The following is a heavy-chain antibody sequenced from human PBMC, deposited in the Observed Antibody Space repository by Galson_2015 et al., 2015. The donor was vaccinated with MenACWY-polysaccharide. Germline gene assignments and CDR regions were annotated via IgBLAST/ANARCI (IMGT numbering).Heavy chain of an antibody. D-gene: IGHD6-19*01. J-gene: IGHJ1*01. V-gene: IGHV1-18*01. CDR2: ICAYNGNH. CDR1: GYTFTSYG. Sequence: SVKVSCKASGYTFTSYGISWLRQAAGQGLEWMGWICAYNGNHNDAQKLQGRVTMTTDTSPSTTYMELRSLRSDDTAVYFFAREQPLIAVAGITSYEYFQHWGQGTLVTVSS. CDR3: AREQPLIAVAGITSYEYFQH.